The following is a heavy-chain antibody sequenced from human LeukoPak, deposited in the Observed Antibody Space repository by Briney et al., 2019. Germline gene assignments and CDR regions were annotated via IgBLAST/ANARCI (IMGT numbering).Heavy chain of an antibody. Sequence: ASVKVSCKASGYTFTSYGISWVRQAPGQGLKWMGWISAYNGNTNYAQKLQGRVTMTTDTSTSTAYMELSRLRSDDTAVYYCARDRRGYGSDYWGQGTLVTVSS. V-gene: IGHV1-18*01. CDR2: ISAYNGNT. CDR3: ARDRRGYGSDY. J-gene: IGHJ4*02. D-gene: IGHD5-18*01. CDR1: GYTFTSYG.